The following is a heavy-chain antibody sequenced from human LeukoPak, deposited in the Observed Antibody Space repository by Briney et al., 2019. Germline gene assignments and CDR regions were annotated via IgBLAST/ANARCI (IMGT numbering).Heavy chain of an antibody. D-gene: IGHD6-19*01. CDR2: ISSSSSYI. CDR1: GFTFSSYS. V-gene: IGHV3-21*01. CDR3: ARGYSSGWFDY. Sequence: PGGSLRLSCAASGFTFSSYSMDWVRQAPGKGLEWVSSISSSSSYIYYADSVKGRFTISRDNAKNSLYLQMNRLRAEDTAVYYCARGYSSGWFDYWGQGTLVTVSS. J-gene: IGHJ4*02.